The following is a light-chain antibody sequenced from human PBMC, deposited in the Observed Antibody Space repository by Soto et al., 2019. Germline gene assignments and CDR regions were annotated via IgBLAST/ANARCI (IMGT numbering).Light chain of an antibody. CDR2: GAS. CDR1: QSVSSK. CDR3: QQYNNWPET. V-gene: IGKV3D-15*01. J-gene: IGKJ1*01. Sequence: EIVLTQSPGTLSLSPGQRATLSCRASQSVSSKLAWYQQRPGQPPRLLIYGASTRATGIPARFSGSGSGTEFTLTVSSLKSEDFAVYYCQQYNNWPETFGQGTKVDIK.